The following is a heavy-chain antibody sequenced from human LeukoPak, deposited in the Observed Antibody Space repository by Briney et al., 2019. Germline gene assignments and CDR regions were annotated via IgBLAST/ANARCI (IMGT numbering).Heavy chain of an antibody. CDR2: IYTGGNT. Sequence: GGSLRLSCAASGFTVSGNYMNWVRQAPGKGLEWVSVIYTGGNTYYADSVKGRFTISRDNAKNSLHLQMSSLRAEDTAVYYCARDLATIDAFDIWGQGTMVTVSS. D-gene: IGHD5-12*01. CDR3: ARDLATIDAFDI. V-gene: IGHV3-53*01. J-gene: IGHJ3*02. CDR1: GFTVSGNY.